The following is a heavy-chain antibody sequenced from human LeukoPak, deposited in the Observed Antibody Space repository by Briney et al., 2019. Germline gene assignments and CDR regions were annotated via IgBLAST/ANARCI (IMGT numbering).Heavy chain of an antibody. J-gene: IGHJ5*02. Sequence: SETLSLTCAVYGGSFSGYYWSWIRQPPGKGLEWIGEINHSGCTNYNPSLKSRVTISVDTSKNQFSLKLSSVTAADTAVYYCARGRRNYYDSSGYLRPWGQGTLVTVSS. CDR1: GGSFSGYY. CDR3: ARGRRNYYDSSGYLRP. D-gene: IGHD3-22*01. CDR2: INHSGCT. V-gene: IGHV4-34*01.